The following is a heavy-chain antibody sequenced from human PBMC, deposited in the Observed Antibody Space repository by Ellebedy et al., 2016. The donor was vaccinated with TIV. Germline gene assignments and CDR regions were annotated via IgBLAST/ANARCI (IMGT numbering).Heavy chain of an antibody. Sequence: GESLKISSAASGFSISVYWMHWVRQAPGKGLVWVSRIKNDGSTVSYADSVKGRFTVSRDNAKNTLYLQMNSLRVEDTAVYHCARSDWFDPWGQGTLVTVSS. CDR2: IKNDGSTV. V-gene: IGHV3-74*01. CDR3: ARSDWFDP. CDR1: GFSISVYW. J-gene: IGHJ5*02.